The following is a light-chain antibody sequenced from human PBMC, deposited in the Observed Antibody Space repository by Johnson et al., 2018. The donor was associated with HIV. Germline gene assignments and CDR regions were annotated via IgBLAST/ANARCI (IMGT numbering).Light chain of an antibody. CDR3: GTWDSRLRSGF. V-gene: IGLV1-51*01. CDR2: NNN. Sequence: QSVLTQPPSVSAAPGQKVTISCSGSSSNIGNNYVSWYQQLPGTAPKLLIYNNNKRPSGIPDRLSGSKSGTSATLGIPGPQTGDEADYYCGTWDSRLRSGFFGTGTKVTVL. J-gene: IGLJ1*01. CDR1: SSNIGNNY.